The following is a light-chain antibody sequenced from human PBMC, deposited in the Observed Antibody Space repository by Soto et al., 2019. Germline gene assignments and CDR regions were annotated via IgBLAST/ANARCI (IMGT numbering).Light chain of an antibody. Sequence: TETTCLSGPPGQSNCICSTPNQNHIGTYDYVSWYQQHPGRAPRLLIYGVTTRPSGISDRFSASKSGLTASLTISGLQPEDEADYYCRSFTSDHIYVFGPGTKVTVL. V-gene: IGLV2-14*03. CDR3: RSFTSDHIYV. CDR1: QNHIGTYDY. CDR2: GVT. J-gene: IGLJ1*01.